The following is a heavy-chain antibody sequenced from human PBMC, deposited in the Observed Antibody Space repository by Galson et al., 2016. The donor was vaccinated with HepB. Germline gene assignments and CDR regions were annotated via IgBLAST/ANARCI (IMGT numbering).Heavy chain of an antibody. Sequence: SETLSLTCTVSDGYHTSSSSYWGWIRQPPGKGPEWIGSIYDGGNTYINPSLKSRITMSVEMSKKRLSLKVTSVTAADTAVYHCVRDAHHWGQGHLVIVSS. CDR3: VRDAHH. CDR2: IYDGGNT. J-gene: IGHJ5*02. V-gene: IGHV4-39*02. CDR1: DGYHTSSSSY.